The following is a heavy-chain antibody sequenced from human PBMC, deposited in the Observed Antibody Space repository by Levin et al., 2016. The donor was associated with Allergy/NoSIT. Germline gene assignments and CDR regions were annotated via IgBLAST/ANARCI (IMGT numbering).Heavy chain of an antibody. V-gene: IGHV4-30-4*01. CDR3: ARDSLWSGYSGYELQYYYYGMDV. D-gene: IGHD5-12*01. Sequence: WIRQPPGKGLEWIGYIYYSGSTYYNPSLKSRVTISVDTSKNQFSLKLSSVTAADTAVYYCARDSLWSGYSGYELQYYYYGMDVWGQGTTVTVSS. J-gene: IGHJ6*02. CDR2: IYYSGST.